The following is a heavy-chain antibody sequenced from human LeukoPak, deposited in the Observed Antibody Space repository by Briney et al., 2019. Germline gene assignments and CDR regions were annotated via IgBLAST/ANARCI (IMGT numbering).Heavy chain of an antibody. Sequence: PSETLSLTCAVYGGSFSGYYWSWIRQPPGKGLEWIGEINHSGSTNYNPSLKSRVTISVDTSKNQFSLKLSSVTAADTAVYYCASYDPLTYYFDCWGQGTLVTVSS. CDR2: INHSGST. CDR3: ASYDPLTYYFDC. V-gene: IGHV4-34*01. D-gene: IGHD3-3*01. CDR1: GGSFSGYY. J-gene: IGHJ4*02.